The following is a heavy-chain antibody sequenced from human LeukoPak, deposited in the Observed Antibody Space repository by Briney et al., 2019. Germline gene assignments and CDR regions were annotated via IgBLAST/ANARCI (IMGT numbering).Heavy chain of an antibody. J-gene: IGHJ4*02. Sequence: GSSVKVSCKASGGTFSSYAISWVRPAPGQGLEWMGGIIPIFGTANYAQKFQGRVTITADESTSTAYMELSSLRSEDTAVYYCARPRYNWNYVFDYWGQGTLVTVSS. CDR2: IIPIFGTA. CDR3: ARPRYNWNYVFDY. D-gene: IGHD1-7*01. V-gene: IGHV1-69*01. CDR1: GGTFSSYA.